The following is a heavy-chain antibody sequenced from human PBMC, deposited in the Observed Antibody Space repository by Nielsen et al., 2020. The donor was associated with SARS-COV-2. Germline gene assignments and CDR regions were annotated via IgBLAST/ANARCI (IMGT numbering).Heavy chain of an antibody. V-gene: IGHV5-51*01. CDR2: IYPGDSDT. CDR3: ARHYYGSGSDAWFDP. D-gene: IGHD3-10*01. Sequence: GESLKISCKGSGYSFTSYWIGWVRQMPGKGLEWMGIIYPGDSDTRYSPSFQGQVTISADKSISTAYLQWSSLKASDTAMYYCARHYYGSGSDAWFDPWGQGTLVTVSS. CDR1: GYSFTSYW. J-gene: IGHJ5*02.